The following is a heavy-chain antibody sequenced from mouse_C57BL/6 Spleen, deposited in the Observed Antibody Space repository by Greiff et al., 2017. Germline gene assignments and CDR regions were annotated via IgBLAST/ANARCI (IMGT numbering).Heavy chain of an antibody. Sequence: QVQLKQPGAELVRPGSSVKLSCKASGYTFTSYWMDWVKQRPGQGLEWIGNIYPSDSETHYNQKFKDKATLTVDKSSSTAYMQLSSLTSADSAVYYCARRSTVVATNYFDYWGQGTTLTVSS. CDR2: IYPSDSET. J-gene: IGHJ2*01. CDR3: ARRSTVVATNYFDY. D-gene: IGHD1-1*01. V-gene: IGHV1-61*01. CDR1: GYTFTSYW.